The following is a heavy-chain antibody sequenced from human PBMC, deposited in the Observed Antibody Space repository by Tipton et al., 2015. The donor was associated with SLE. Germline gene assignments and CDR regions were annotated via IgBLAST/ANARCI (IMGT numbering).Heavy chain of an antibody. V-gene: IGHV3-49*04. D-gene: IGHD2-15*01. CDR2: IRGKAYAGTT. CDR3: SRSSCGNCYLIDY. Sequence: RSLRLSCSYSGFTFDEYAMNWVRQAPGKGLEWVGFIRGKAYAGTTDYAASVKGRFTISRDDSKSIAYLQMNSLKIEDTAVYYCSRSSCGNCYLIDYWGQGTLVTVSS. CDR1: GFTFDEYA. J-gene: IGHJ4*02.